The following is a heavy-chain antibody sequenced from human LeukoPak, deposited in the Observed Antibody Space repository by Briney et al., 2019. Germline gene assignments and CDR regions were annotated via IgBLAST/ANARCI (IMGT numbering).Heavy chain of an antibody. D-gene: IGHD6-19*01. CDR1: GYTFTGYY. J-gene: IGHJ4*02. CDR2: ISTNSGGT. CDR3: ARSSSGWYYYFDY. Sequence: ASVKVSCKASGYTFTGYYMHWVRQAPGQGLEWMGWISTNSGGTNYAQKFQGRVTITRDTSISTAYMELSRLRSDDTAVYYCARSSSGWYYYFDYWGQGTLVTVSS. V-gene: IGHV1-2*02.